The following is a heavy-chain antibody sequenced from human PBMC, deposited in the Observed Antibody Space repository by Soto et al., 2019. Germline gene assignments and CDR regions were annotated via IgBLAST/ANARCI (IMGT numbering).Heavy chain of an antibody. Sequence: QVQLVESGGGVVQPGRSLRLSCAASGFTFSSYGMHWVRQAPGKGLEWVAVISYDGSNKYYADSVKGRFTISRDNSKNTLYLQMNSLRAEDTAVYYCAKDVAAAGCQLFYWGQGTLVTVSS. J-gene: IGHJ4*02. D-gene: IGHD6-13*01. CDR2: ISYDGSNK. CDR3: AKDVAAAGCQLFY. CDR1: GFTFSSYG. V-gene: IGHV3-30*18.